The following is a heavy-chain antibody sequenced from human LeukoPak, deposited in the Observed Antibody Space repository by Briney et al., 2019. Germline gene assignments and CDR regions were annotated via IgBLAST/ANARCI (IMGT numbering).Heavy chain of an antibody. D-gene: IGHD2-15*01. J-gene: IGHJ5*02. CDR2: INSDGSST. V-gene: IGHV3-74*01. CDR1: GFTFSSYW. CDR3: GSDDSFGIFLPP. Sequence: GGSLRLSCAASGFTFSSYWMHWVRQAPGKGLVWVSRINSDGSSTSYADSVKGRFTISRGNAKNTLYMQMNGLRAEDTAVFCWGSDDSFGIFLPPWGQGTLVTVSS.